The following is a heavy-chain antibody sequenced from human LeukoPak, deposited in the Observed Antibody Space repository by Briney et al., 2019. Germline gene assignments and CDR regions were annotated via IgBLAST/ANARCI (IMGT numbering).Heavy chain of an antibody. V-gene: IGHV4-39*07. CDR2: ISYSGST. D-gene: IGHD3-22*01. Sequence: SETLSLTCTVSGGSISTNSYYWGWIRQPPGKGLEWIGSISYSGSTHYNPSLKSRVTIFVDTSKNQFSLRLSSVTAADTAIYYCASDYFDRTGYYGFIYWGQGSLVTISS. J-gene: IGHJ4*02. CDR1: GGSISTNSYY. CDR3: ASDYFDRTGYYGFIY.